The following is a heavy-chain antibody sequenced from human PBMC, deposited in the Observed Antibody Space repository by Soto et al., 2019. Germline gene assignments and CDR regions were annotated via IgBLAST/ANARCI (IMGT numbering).Heavy chain of an antibody. V-gene: IGHV4-59*12. J-gene: IGHJ5*02. CDR3: ARGGRYSSVTNWFDP. CDR2: IYYSGST. D-gene: IGHD6-25*01. Sequence: SETLSLTCTVSGGSISSYYWSWIRQPPGKGLEWIGDIYYSGSTNYNPSLKSRVTISVDTSKNQFSLKLSSVTAADTAVYYCARGGRYSSVTNWFDPWGQGTLVTVSS. CDR1: GGSISSYY.